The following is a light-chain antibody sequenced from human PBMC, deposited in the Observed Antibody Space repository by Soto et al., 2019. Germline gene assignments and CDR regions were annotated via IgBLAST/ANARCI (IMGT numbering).Light chain of an antibody. V-gene: IGLV2-23*01. CDR2: EGS. CDR3: CSYAGSSTAYV. Sequence: QSALTQPASGSGSPGQSITISCTGTSSDVGSYNLVSWYQQHPGKAPKLMIYEGSKRPSGVSNRFSGSKSGNTASLTISGLQAEDEADYYCCSYAGSSTAYVFGTGTKLTVL. J-gene: IGLJ1*01. CDR1: SSDVGSYNL.